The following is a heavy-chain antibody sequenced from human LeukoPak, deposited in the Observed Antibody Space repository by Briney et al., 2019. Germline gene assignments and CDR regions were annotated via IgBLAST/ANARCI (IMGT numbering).Heavy chain of an antibody. J-gene: IGHJ6*03. CDR2: IYYSGST. CDR1: GGSISSYY. Sequence: PSETLSLTCTVSGGSISSYYWSWIRQPPGKGLEWIGYIYYSGSTNYNPSLKSRVTISVDTSKNQFSLKLSSVTAADTAVYYCARDKRDPYYSYYRRLGQRDHGHRLL. V-gene: IGHV4-59*01. CDR3: ARDKRDPYYSYYRR.